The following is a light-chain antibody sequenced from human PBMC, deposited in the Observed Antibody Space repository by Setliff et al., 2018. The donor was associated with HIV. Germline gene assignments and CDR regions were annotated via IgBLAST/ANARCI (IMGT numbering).Light chain of an antibody. CDR3: AAWDDGLNGPV. Sequence: QSVLAQPPPASGTPGHRVTISCSGSTSNIGSNTVAWYQHLPGTAPKLLIFRNVQRPSGVPDRFSASKSGTSASLAISGLQSEDEADYYCAAWDDGLNGPVFGGGT. J-gene: IGLJ2*01. CDR2: RNV. V-gene: IGLV1-44*01. CDR1: TSNIGSNT.